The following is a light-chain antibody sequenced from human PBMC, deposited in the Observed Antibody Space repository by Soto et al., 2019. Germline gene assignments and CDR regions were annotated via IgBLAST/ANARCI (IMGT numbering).Light chain of an antibody. CDR3: QQFNSYPIT. Sequence: AIQLTQSPSSLSASIGDRVTITCRASQGISSALDWYQQKPGKAPKLLIYDASSLESGVPSRFSGSGSGTDFILTISSLQPEDFATYYCQQFNSYPITFGQGTRLEIK. V-gene: IGKV1-13*02. CDR1: QGISSA. CDR2: DAS. J-gene: IGKJ5*01.